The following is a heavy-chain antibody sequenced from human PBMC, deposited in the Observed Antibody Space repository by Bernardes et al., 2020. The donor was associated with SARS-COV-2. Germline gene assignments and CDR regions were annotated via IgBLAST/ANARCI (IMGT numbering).Heavy chain of an antibody. Sequence: GGWPRLSTASSRFTSNMYAMTWVLPAPGQGLEWVSGISGSGGSTYYADSVKGRFTISRDNSKNTLFLQMNSLRAEDTAVYYCAKCVVGYYAVDVWGQGTTVTVSS. J-gene: IGHJ6*02. CDR3: AKCVVGYYAVDV. D-gene: IGHD2-15*01. CDR2: ISGSGGST. CDR1: RFTSNMYA. V-gene: IGHV3-23*01.